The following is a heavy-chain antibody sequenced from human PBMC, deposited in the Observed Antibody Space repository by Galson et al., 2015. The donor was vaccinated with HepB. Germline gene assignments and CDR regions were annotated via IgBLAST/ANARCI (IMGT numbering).Heavy chain of an antibody. D-gene: IGHD3-10*01. CDR2: IYPGDSDT. V-gene: IGHV5-51*01. J-gene: IGHJ4*02. CDR3: AILTSGDGSHFATGFYFDY. Sequence: QSGAEVKKPGESLKISCKTSGYSFISYWIGWVRQMPGKGLEWMGIIYPGDSDTRYSPSFQGQVTIPADKSLSTAYLQWSSLKASDTAMYYCAILTSGDGSHFATGFYFDYWGQGTLVTVSS. CDR1: GYSFISYW.